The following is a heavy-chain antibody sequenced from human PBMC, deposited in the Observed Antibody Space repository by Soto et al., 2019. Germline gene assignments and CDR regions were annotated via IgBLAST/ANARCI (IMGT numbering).Heavy chain of an antibody. V-gene: IGHV3-74*01. CDR2: INSDGAIT. D-gene: IGHD3-10*01. J-gene: IGHJ4*02. CDR1: GFTFSSYW. CDR3: AREFYGSGI. Sequence: GGSLRLSCAASGFTFSSYWMFWVRQAPSTGLMWVPRINSDGAITDYADSVRGRFTISRDNAKNTLYLQLNSLRAEDTAVYYCAREFYGSGIWGQGTLVTVSS.